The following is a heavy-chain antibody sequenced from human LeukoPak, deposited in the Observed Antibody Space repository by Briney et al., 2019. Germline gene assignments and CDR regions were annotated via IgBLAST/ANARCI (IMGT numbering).Heavy chain of an antibody. CDR1: GFTFSSYA. D-gene: IGHD5-18*01. CDR3: ANLNSYGYVSDY. CDR2: ISGSGDST. J-gene: IGHJ4*02. Sequence: GGSLRLSCAASGFTFSSYAMSWVRQAPGKGLEWVSAISGSGDSTYYADSVKGRFTISRDNSKNTLYLQMNSLRAEDTAVYYCANLNSYGYVSDYWGQGTLVTVSS. V-gene: IGHV3-23*01.